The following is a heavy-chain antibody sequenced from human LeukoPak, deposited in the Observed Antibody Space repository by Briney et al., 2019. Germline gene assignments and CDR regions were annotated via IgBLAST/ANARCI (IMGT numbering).Heavy chain of an antibody. Sequence: AAVKVSCKSAGDTFTTYYIHWVRQGHGQGLEWMGIINPSGDGASHAQKFDGTVNMSRATSTSTVYMELSSQRSEHTAVYKGAKDSATVRGNVDYSIDVWGQGTTVTVSS. J-gene: IGHJ6*02. CDR3: AKDSATVRGNVDYSIDV. D-gene: IGHD5-18*01. CDR1: GDTFTTYY. V-gene: IGHV1-46*01. CDR2: INPSGDGA.